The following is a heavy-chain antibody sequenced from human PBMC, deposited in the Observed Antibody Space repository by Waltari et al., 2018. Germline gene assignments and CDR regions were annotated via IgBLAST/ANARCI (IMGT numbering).Heavy chain of an antibody. Sequence: QVQLVQSGAEVKKPGSSVKVSCKASGDTFSSYTISWVRQAPGQGLEWMGRIIPSLGIANYAQKFQGRVTITADKSTSTGYMELSSLRAEDTAVYYCARVASGLDYWGQGTLVTVSS. CDR1: GDTFSSYT. D-gene: IGHD6-25*01. CDR3: ARVASGLDY. J-gene: IGHJ4*02. V-gene: IGHV1-69*02. CDR2: IIPSLGIA.